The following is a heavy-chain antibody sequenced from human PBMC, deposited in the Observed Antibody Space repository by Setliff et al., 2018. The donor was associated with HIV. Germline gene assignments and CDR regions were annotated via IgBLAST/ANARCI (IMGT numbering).Heavy chain of an antibody. D-gene: IGHD3-10*01. CDR2: IYTSGST. Sequence: SDTLSLTCTAPGGSISSGSYYWSWIRQPAGKGLEWIGRIYTSGSTNYNPSHKSGVTKSVDTSKNQFSLKLSSVTAADTAVDYCARESVVRGGIRPFDYWGQGTLVTVSS. J-gene: IGHJ4*02. V-gene: IGHV4-61*02. CDR3: ARESVVRGGIRPFDY. CDR1: GGSISSGSYY.